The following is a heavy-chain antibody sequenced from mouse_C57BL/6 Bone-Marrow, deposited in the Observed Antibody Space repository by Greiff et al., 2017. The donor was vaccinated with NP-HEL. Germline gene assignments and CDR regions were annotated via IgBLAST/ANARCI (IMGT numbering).Heavy chain of an antibody. CDR2: IDPSDSYT. J-gene: IGHJ2*01. V-gene: IGHV1-69*01. CDR1: GYTFTSYW. CDR3: ARDSLYGSSYFDY. D-gene: IGHD1-1*01. Sequence: VQLQQSGAELVMPGASVKLSCKASGYTFTSYWMHWVKQRPGQGLEWIGEIDPSDSYTNYNQKFKGKSTLTVDKSSSTAYMQLSSLTSEDSAVYYCARDSLYGSSYFDYWGQGTTLTVSS.